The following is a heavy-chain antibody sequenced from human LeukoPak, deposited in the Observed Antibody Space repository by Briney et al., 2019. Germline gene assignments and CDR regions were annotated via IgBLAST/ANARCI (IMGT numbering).Heavy chain of an antibody. Sequence: GGSLRLSCAASGFTFSGSAMHWVRQASGKGLEWVGRIRSKANNYATAHAASVKGRFTISRDDSKNTAYLQMNSLKTEDTAVYYCTRRLPNDYGDYYAYFDYWGQGTLVTVSS. D-gene: IGHD4-17*01. CDR3: TRRLPNDYGDYYAYFDY. J-gene: IGHJ4*02. CDR2: IRSKANNYAT. V-gene: IGHV3-73*01. CDR1: GFTFSGSA.